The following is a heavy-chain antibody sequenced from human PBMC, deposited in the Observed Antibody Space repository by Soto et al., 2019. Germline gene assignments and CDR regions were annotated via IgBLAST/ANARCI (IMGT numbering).Heavy chain of an antibody. V-gene: IGHV4-31*03. D-gene: IGHD3-9*01. CDR1: GGSISSGGYY. Sequence: QVQLQESGPGLVKPSQTLSLTCTVSGGSISSGGYYWSWIRQHPGKGLEWIGYIYYSGSTYDNPALNGRVTISVDTSKNQFSLKLSSVTDADTAVYYCARATYHYDILTGYYSVGGYFDYWGQGTLVTVSS. CDR2: IYYSGST. J-gene: IGHJ4*02. CDR3: ARATYHYDILTGYYSVGGYFDY.